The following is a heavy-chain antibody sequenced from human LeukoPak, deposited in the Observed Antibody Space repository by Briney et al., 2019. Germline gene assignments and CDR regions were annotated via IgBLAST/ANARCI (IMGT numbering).Heavy chain of an antibody. CDR1: GYTFTGYY. Sequence: ASVKVSCKASGYTFTGYYMHWVRQAPGQGLEWMGWINPNSGGTNYAQKFQGRVTMTRDTSISTAYMELSGLRSGDTAVYYCARVEPERAKLLFDYWGQGTLVTVSS. J-gene: IGHJ4*02. CDR3: ARVEPERAKLLFDY. CDR2: INPNSGGT. D-gene: IGHD4-23*01. V-gene: IGHV1-2*02.